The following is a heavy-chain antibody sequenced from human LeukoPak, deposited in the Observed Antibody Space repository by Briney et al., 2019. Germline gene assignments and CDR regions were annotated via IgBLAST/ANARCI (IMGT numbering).Heavy chain of an antibody. CDR3: AKIWAGEPPWYFDF. D-gene: IGHD3-10*01. CDR1: GGSISSYY. J-gene: IGHJ2*01. Sequence: SETLSLTCSVSGGSISSYYWSWIRQPPGKGLEWIGYIHHSGTTNYSPSLRSRVTISVDTPKNQFSLKLSSVTAADTAVYYCAKIWAGEPPWYFDFWGRGTLVTVSS. V-gene: IGHV4-59*01. CDR2: IHHSGTT.